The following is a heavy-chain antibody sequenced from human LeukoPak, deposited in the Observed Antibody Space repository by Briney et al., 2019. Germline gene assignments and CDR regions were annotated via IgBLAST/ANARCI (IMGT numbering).Heavy chain of an antibody. D-gene: IGHD3-10*01. J-gene: IGHJ4*02. Sequence: GGSLRRSCAASGFTFSSYSMNWVRQAPGKGLEWVSYISSSSSTIYYADSVKGRFTISRDNAKNSLYLQMNSLRAEDTAVYYCARDRPYGSGSYFDYWGQGTLVTVSS. CDR1: GFTFSSYS. CDR2: ISSSSSTI. V-gene: IGHV3-48*01. CDR3: ARDRPYGSGSYFDY.